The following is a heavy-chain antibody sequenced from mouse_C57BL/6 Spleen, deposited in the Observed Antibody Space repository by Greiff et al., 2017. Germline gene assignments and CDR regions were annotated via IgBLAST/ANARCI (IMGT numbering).Heavy chain of an antibody. J-gene: IGHJ4*01. CDR1: GYTFTSYT. D-gene: IGHD2-2*01. V-gene: IGHV1-4*01. CDR2: INPSSGYT. CDR3: ARGDGYDEWYAMDY. Sequence: QVQLQQSGAGLARPGASVKMSCKASGYTFTSYTMHWVKQRPGQGLEWIGYINPSSGYTKYNQKFKDKDTLTADKSSSTAYMQLSSLTSEDSAVYYCARGDGYDEWYAMDYWGQGTSVTVSA.